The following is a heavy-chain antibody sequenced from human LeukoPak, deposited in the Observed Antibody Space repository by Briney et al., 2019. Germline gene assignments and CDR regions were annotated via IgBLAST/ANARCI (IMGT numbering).Heavy chain of an antibody. V-gene: IGHV3-13*01. D-gene: IGHD2-21*02. CDR1: GFTFSSYD. CDR3: ARGTRDSPYYYYGMDV. J-gene: IGHJ6*02. Sequence: PGGSLRLSCAASGFTFSSYDMHWVRQATGKGLERVSAIGTAGDTYYPGSVKGRFTISRENAKNSLYLQMNSLRAGDTAVYYCARGTRDSPYYYYGMDVWGQGTTVTVSS. CDR2: IGTAGDT.